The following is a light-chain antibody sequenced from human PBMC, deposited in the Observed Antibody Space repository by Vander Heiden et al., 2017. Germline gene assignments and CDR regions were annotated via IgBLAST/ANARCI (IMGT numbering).Light chain of an antibody. CDR1: QDISNY. J-gene: IGKJ3*01. CDR2: DAS. V-gene: IGKV1-33*01. CDR3: QQYDNRLRT. Sequence: DIRMTQSPSSLSASVGDRVTITCQASQDISNYLNWYQQKPGKAPKLLIYDASNLETGVPSRFSGSGSGTDFTFTISSLQPEDIATYYCQQYDNRLRTFGPGTKVEIK.